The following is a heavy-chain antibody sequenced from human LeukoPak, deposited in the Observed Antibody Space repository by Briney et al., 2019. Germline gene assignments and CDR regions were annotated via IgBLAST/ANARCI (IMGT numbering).Heavy chain of an antibody. J-gene: IGHJ6*02. V-gene: IGHV1-46*01. CDR1: GYTFTGYY. CDR2: INPSGGST. CDR3: ARESGQDYYGMDV. Sequence: ASVKVSCKASGYTFTGYYMHWVRQAPGQGLEWMGWINPSGGSTSYAQKFQGRVTMTRDTSTSTVYMELSSLRSEDTAVYYCARESGQDYYGMDVWGQGTTVTVSS.